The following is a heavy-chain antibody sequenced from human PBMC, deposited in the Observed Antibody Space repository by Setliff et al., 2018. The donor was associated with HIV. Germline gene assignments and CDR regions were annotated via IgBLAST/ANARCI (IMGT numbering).Heavy chain of an antibody. J-gene: IGHJ4*02. V-gene: IGHV1-3*04. CDR2: INTGNGNT. Sequence: ASVKVSCKGSGYTFTSYPIHWVRQAPGQRLEWMGWINTGNGNTKYSQKFQGRVTITRDTSASTAYMELSSLRSEDTAVYYCARAWSTGYSGYVAPAYWGQGTLVTVSS. CDR1: GYTFTSYP. CDR3: ARAWSTGYSGYVAPAY. D-gene: IGHD5-12*01.